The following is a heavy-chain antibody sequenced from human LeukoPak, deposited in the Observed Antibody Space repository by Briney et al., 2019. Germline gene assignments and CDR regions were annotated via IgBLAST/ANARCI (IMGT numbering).Heavy chain of an antibody. D-gene: IGHD3-22*01. J-gene: IGHJ4*02. Sequence: GASVKVSCKASGYTFTGYYMHWVRQAPGQGLEWMGWINPNSGGTNYAQKFQGRVTMTRDTSISTAYMELSRLRSDDTAVYYCARVDGYYDSSGYYYFLDYWGQRTLVTVSS. V-gene: IGHV1-2*02. CDR2: INPNSGGT. CDR1: GYTFTGYY. CDR3: ARVDGYYDSSGYYYFLDY.